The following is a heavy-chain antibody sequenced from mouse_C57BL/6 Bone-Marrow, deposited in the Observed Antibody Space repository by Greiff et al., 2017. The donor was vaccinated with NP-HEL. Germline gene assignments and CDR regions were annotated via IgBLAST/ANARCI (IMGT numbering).Heavy chain of an antibody. Sequence: EVQLQQSGPGLVKPSQSLSLTCSVTGYSITSGYYWNWIRQFPGNKLEWMGYISYDGSNNYNPSLKNRISITRDTSKNQVFLKLNSVTTVDTATYYCARGGIYYGNYGGSWFAYWGQGTLVTVSA. D-gene: IGHD2-1*01. CDR3: ARGGIYYGNYGGSWFAY. CDR1: GYSITSGYY. J-gene: IGHJ3*01. V-gene: IGHV3-6*01. CDR2: ISYDGSN.